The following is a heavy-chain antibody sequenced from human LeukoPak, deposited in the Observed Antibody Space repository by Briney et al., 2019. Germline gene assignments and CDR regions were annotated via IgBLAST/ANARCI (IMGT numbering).Heavy chain of an antibody. Sequence: SETLSLTCTVSGGSISSSSYYWGWIRQPPGKGLEWIGSIYYSGSTYYNPSLKSRVTISVDTSKNQFSLKLSSVTAADTAVYYCARSAATYYYDSSGYYPTFDYWGQGTLVTVSS. D-gene: IGHD3-22*01. J-gene: IGHJ4*02. CDR3: ARSAATYYYDSSGYYPTFDY. CDR1: GGSISSSSYY. V-gene: IGHV4-39*01. CDR2: IYYSGST.